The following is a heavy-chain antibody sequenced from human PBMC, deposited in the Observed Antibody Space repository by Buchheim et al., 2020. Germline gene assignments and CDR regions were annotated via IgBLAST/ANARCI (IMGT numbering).Heavy chain of an antibody. CDR2: ISSSGSTI. J-gene: IGHJ6*02. Sequence: EVQLVESGGGLVQPGGSLRLSCLVSGFTVSTKFMSWVRQAPGKGLEWVSYISSSGSTIYYADSVKGRFTISRDNAKNSLYLQMNSLRAEDTAVYYCAREVAAPPYYYYYGMDVWGQGTT. CDR1: GFTVSTKF. D-gene: IGHD2-15*01. V-gene: IGHV3-48*03. CDR3: AREVAAPPYYYYYGMDV.